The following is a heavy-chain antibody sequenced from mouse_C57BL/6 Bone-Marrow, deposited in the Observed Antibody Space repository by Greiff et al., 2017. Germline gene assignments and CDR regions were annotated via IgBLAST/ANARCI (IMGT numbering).Heavy chain of an antibody. D-gene: IGHD1-1*01. CDR3: ARDRNGSSPWYFDV. Sequence: EVKLVESGPGLVKPSQSLSLTCSVTGYSITSGYYWNWIRQFPGNKLEWMGYISYDGSNNYNPSLKNRISITRDTSKNQFFLKLNSVTTEDTATYYCARDRNGSSPWYFDVWGTGTTVTVSS. J-gene: IGHJ1*03. V-gene: IGHV3-6*01. CDR1: GYSITSGYY. CDR2: ISYDGSN.